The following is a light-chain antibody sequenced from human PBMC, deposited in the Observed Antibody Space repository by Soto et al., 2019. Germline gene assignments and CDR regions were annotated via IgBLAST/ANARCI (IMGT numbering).Light chain of an antibody. CDR1: QSVSGN. J-gene: IGKJ1*01. CDR2: GVS. V-gene: IGKV3D-15*01. CDR3: QQYNNWPPT. Sequence: EIVMTQSPATLSVSPGERATLSCRASQSVSGNLAWYQQKPGQAPRLLIYGVSTRATGSPARFGGSGSGTAFTLTISSLQSEDFAVYYCQQYNNWPPTFGQGTKVEIK.